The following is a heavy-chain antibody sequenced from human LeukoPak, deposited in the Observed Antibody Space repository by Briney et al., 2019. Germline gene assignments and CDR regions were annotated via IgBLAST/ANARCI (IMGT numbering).Heavy chain of an antibody. CDR1: GYTFTGYY. D-gene: IGHD3-22*01. J-gene: IGHJ5*02. CDR3: ARGRGSMIVVVEFDP. Sequence: ASVKVSFKASGYTFTGYYMHWVRQAPGQGLEWMGWINPNSGGTNYAQKFQGRVTMTRDTSISTAYMGLSRLRSDDTAVYYCARGRGSMIVVVEFDPWGQGTLVTVSS. CDR2: INPNSGGT. V-gene: IGHV1-2*02.